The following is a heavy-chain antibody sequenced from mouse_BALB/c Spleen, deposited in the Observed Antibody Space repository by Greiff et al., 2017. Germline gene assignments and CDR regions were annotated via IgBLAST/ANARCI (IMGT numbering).Heavy chain of an antibody. CDR1: GYTFTSYW. CDR3: ASFITTVGNY. J-gene: IGHJ2*01. Sequence: VKLQESGAELAKPGASVKMSCKASGYTFTSYWMHWVKQRPGQGLEWIGYINPSTGYTEYNQKFKDKATLTADKSSSTAYMQLSSLTSEDSAVYYCASFITTVGNYWGQGTTLTVSS. V-gene: IGHV1-7*01. D-gene: IGHD1-1*01. CDR2: INPSTGYT.